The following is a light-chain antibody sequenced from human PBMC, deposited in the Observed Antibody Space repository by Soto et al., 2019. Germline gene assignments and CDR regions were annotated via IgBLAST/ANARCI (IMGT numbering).Light chain of an antibody. CDR3: AAWDDSLNGYV. CDR1: SSNIGSNT. J-gene: IGLJ1*01. V-gene: IGLV1-44*01. Sequence: QSALIQPPSASGTPGQRVTISCSGSSSNIGSNTVNWYQQLPGTAPKLLIYSNNQRPSGVPDRFSGSKSGTSASLAISGLQSEDEADYYCAAWDDSLNGYVFGTGTKVT. CDR2: SNN.